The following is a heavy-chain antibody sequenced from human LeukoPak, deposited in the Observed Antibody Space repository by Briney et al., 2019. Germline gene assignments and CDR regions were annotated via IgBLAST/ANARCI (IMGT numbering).Heavy chain of an antibody. V-gene: IGHV4-59*01. CDR2: IYYSGST. J-gene: IGHJ3*02. CDR3: ARVREDDYDSSGPSDAFDI. CDR1: GVSISSYY. D-gene: IGHD3-22*01. Sequence: SGTLSLTCTVSGVSISSYYWSWIRQPPGKGLEWIGYIYYSGSTNYNPSLKSRVTISVDTSKNQFSLKLSSVTAADTAVYHCARVREDDYDSSGPSDAFDIWGQGTMVTVSS.